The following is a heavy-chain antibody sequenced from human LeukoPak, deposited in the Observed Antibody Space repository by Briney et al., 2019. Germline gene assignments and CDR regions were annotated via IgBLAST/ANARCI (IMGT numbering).Heavy chain of an antibody. D-gene: IGHD2-2*01. Sequence: PGGSLRLSCAASGVTFSSYSMNWGREAPGKGLEWVSSISSSSSYIYYADSVKGRFTISRDNAKNSLYLQMNSLRAEDTAVYYCATDIVVVPAVIDYWGQGTLVTVSS. CDR1: GVTFSSYS. CDR2: ISSSSSYI. V-gene: IGHV3-21*01. CDR3: ATDIVVVPAVIDY. J-gene: IGHJ4*02.